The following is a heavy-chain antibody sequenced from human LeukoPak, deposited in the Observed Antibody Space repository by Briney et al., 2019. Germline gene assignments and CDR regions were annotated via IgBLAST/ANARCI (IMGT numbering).Heavy chain of an antibody. Sequence: GGSLRLSCAASGFTFSSYGMYWVRQAPGKGLEWVSAISGSGGSTYYADSVKGRFTISRDNSKNTLYLQMNSLRAEDTAVYYCAKGYSAPLLGGDYWGQGTLVTVSS. CDR1: GFTFSSYG. J-gene: IGHJ4*02. CDR3: AKGYSAPLLGGDY. CDR2: ISGSGGST. V-gene: IGHV3-23*01. D-gene: IGHD5-12*01.